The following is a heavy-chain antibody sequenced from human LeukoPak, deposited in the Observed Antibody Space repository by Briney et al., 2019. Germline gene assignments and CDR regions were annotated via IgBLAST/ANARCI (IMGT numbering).Heavy chain of an antibody. D-gene: IGHD6-6*01. Sequence: NPSETLSLTWTVPGGYLGSSYYYWGWIRQPPGRGLEGIGSIYYSGSTYYNPSLKSRVTISEDPSKNQFSLKLNSVTAADTAVYYCARHRIAARGSFDYWGQGTLVTVSS. J-gene: IGHJ4*02. CDR1: GGYLGSSYYY. CDR2: IYYSGST. V-gene: IGHV4-39*01. CDR3: ARHRIAARGSFDY.